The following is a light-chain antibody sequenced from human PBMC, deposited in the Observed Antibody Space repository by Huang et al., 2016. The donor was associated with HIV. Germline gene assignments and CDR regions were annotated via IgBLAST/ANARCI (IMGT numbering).Light chain of an antibody. CDR1: QSVRSN. V-gene: IGKV3-15*01. CDR3: QHYNNWPLFT. Sequence: IIMIQSPATLSVSPGDRATLSCSTSQSVRSNLAWYQQKAGQAPSLLIFGASTRAPGVPARFSGSGSGTEFTLTISNVQSEDFAVYYCQHYNNWPLFTFGPGTKVDIK. J-gene: IGKJ3*01. CDR2: GAS.